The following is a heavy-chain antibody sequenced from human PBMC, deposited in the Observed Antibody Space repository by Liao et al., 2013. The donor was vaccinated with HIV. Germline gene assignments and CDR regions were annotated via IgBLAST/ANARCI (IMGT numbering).Heavy chain of an antibody. Sequence: QVQLQESGPGLVKPSETLSLTCTASGGSISSYYWSWIRQPAGKGLEWIGRIYSSGSTNYNPSLKSRVTMSVDTSKNQFSLKLTSVTAADTAVYYCAREGGGSFPKYTFDIWGPRDNGHRLF. J-gene: IGHJ3*02. CDR2: IYSSGST. CDR3: AREGGGSFPKYTFDI. V-gene: IGHV4-4*07. D-gene: IGHD2-15*01. CDR1: GGSISSYY.